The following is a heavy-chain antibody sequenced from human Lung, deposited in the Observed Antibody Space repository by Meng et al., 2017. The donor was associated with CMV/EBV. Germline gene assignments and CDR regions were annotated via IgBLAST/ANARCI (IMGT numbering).Heavy chain of an antibody. Sequence: QGQLRESGTALVNPAESVSLTCAVSGESITNHTWWAWVRQPPGKGLGWIGENPHRGSSAYNPSLKSRVSMSIDKSKNQFSLKLTSVTAADTAVYHCLRRSGGSVWGQGTLVTASS. CDR2: NPHRGSS. CDR3: LRRSGGSV. V-gene: IGHV4-4*02. D-gene: IGHD3-10*01. CDR1: GESITNHTW. J-gene: IGHJ1*01.